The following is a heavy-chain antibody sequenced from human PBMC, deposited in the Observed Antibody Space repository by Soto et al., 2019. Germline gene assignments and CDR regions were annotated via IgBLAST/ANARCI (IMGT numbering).Heavy chain of an antibody. CDR2: IYSSGST. CDR3: AREDAARIERWFDA. Sequence: QVQLQESGPRLVKPSQTLSLSCAVSGGSIISASYSWNWIRQSPGRGLEWNGHIYSSGSTYYNPSLKSRVSISVDTSNNQFSLKLTSVTAADTAVYFCAREDAARIERWFDAWGQGILVTVSS. V-gene: IGHV4-31*11. D-gene: IGHD6-6*01. CDR1: GGSIISASYS. J-gene: IGHJ5*02.